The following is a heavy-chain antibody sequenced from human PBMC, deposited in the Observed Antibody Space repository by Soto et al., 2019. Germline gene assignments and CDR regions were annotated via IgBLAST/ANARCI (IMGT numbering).Heavy chain of an antibody. CDR2: INAGNGNT. D-gene: IGHD6-19*01. V-gene: IGHV1-3*01. Sequence: QVQLVQSGAEVKKPGASVKVSCKASGYTFTSCAMHWVRQAPGQRLKRMGWINAGNGNTKYSQKFQGRVTITRDTSASTAYMELSSLRSEDTAVYYCAISSGWYYVSYWGQGTLVTVSS. CDR1: GYTFTSCA. CDR3: AISSGWYYVSY. J-gene: IGHJ4*02.